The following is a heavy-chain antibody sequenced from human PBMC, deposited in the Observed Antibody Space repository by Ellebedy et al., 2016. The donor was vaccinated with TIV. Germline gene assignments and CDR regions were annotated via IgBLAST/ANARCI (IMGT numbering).Heavy chain of an antibody. CDR1: GFTFSSYW. V-gene: IGHV3-74*01. CDR2: INSDGSST. D-gene: IGHD5-18*01. Sequence: GESLKISCAASGFTFSSYWMHWVRQAPGKGLVWVSRINSDGSSTSYADSVKGRFTISRDNAKNTLYLQMNSLRAEDTAVYYCASWDGYSYGLENWGQGTLVTVSS. J-gene: IGHJ4*02. CDR3: ASWDGYSYGLEN.